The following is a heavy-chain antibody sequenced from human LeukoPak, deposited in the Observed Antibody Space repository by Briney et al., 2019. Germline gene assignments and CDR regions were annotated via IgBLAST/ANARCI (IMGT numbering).Heavy chain of an antibody. CDR3: AKGIKCSSLSCDAFDP. CDR2: IYHSGST. J-gene: IGHJ5*02. CDR1: GDPISSGYY. V-gene: IGHV4-38-2*02. Sequence: SETLSLTCTVSGDPISSGYYWGWIRQSPGKGLEWIGSIYHSGSTSYNPSLHRRVTMSVDTSKSQFSLSLRSVTAADTAVYYCAKGIKCSSLSCDAFDPWGQGTPVTVSS. D-gene: IGHD2-2*01.